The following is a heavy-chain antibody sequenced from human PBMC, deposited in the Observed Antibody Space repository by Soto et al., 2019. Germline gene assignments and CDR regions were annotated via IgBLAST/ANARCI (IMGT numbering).Heavy chain of an antibody. J-gene: IGHJ6*02. V-gene: IGHV1-46*01. CDR2: INPSGGST. CDR3: ARPQGVFYYYYGMDV. Sequence: ASVKGSCKASGYAFTVDYMHWGRQAPGQGLEWMGIINPSGGSTSYAQKFQGRVTMTRDTSTSTVYMELSSLRSEDTAVYYCARPQGVFYYYYGMDVWGQGTTVTVYS. CDR1: GYAFTVDY.